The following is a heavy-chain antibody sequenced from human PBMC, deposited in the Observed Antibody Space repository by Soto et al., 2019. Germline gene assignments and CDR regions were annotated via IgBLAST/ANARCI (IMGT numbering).Heavy chain of an antibody. J-gene: IGHJ4*02. D-gene: IGHD2-15*01. CDR2: IKFDGSEK. CDR1: GFIFSDYW. CDR3: VNDAGDCSRSTCHYTPNHYFDS. Sequence: GSLRLSCAASGFIFSDYWMSWVRQAPGKGPEWVANIKFDGSEKQYVDSVRGRFTISRDNSRNSLFLQMNSLRAGDTAVSYFVNDAGDCSRSTCHYTPNHYFDSWGQGTLVTASS. V-gene: IGHV3-7*03.